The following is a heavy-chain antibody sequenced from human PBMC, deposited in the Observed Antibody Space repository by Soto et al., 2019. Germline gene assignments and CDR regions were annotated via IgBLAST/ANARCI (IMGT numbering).Heavy chain of an antibody. J-gene: IGHJ6*02. Sequence: RRLSCAASGFSFSSYWMSWVRQAPGKGLEWVGNIKQDGSEKYFVDSVKGRFTISRDNAKNSLFLQMNSLRAEDTAAYYCARGWGYSGYYGMDVWGQGTTVTVSS. D-gene: IGHD5-12*01. CDR2: IKQDGSEK. CDR3: ARGWGYSGYYGMDV. V-gene: IGHV3-7*01. CDR1: GFSFSSYW.